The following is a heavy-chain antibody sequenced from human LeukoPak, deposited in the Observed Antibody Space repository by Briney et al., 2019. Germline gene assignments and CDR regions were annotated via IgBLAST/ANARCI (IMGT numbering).Heavy chain of an antibody. CDR1: GYTFTGYY. CDR3: ARDRQYYDSSGYSNWFDP. CDR2: INPNSGGT. D-gene: IGHD3-22*01. Sequence: ASVKVSCKAPGYTFTGYYMHWVRQAPGQGLEWMGWINPNSGGTNYAQKFQGRVTMTRDTSISTAYMELSRLRSDDTAVYYCARDRQYYDSSGYSNWFDPWGQGTLVTVSS. J-gene: IGHJ5*02. V-gene: IGHV1-2*02.